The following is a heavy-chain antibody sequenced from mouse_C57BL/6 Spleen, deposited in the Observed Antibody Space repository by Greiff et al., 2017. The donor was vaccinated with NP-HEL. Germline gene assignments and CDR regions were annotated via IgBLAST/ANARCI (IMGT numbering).Heavy chain of an antibody. Sequence: VQLQQSGPELVKPGASVKISCKASGYAFSSSWMNWVKQRPGKGLEWIGRIYPGDGDTNYNGKFKGKATLTADKSSSTAYMQLSSLTSEDSAVYFCARKGDSSGSFAYWGQGTLVTVSA. V-gene: IGHV1-82*01. D-gene: IGHD3-2*02. J-gene: IGHJ3*01. CDR2: IYPGDGDT. CDR1: GYAFSSSW. CDR3: ARKGDSSGSFAY.